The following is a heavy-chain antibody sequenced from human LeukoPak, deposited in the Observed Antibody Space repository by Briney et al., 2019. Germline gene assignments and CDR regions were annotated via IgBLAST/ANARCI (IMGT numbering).Heavy chain of an antibody. D-gene: IGHD4-17*01. CDR2: IYYSGST. V-gene: IGHV4-39*01. Sequence: SETLSLTCTVSGGPISSSSYYWGWIRQPPGKGLEWIGTIYYSGSTYYNPSLKSRVTISVDTPKNQFSLKLNSLTAADTAVYYCARRGDYGDFYWGQGTLVTVSS. CDR1: GGPISSSSYY. J-gene: IGHJ4*02. CDR3: ARRGDYGDFY.